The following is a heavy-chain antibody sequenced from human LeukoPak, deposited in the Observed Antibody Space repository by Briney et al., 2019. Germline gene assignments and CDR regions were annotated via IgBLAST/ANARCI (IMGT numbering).Heavy chain of an antibody. Sequence: PGGSLRLSCAASGFTFSSYAMHWVRQAPGKGLEWVAVISYDGSNKYYADCVKGRFTISRDNSKNTLYLQMNSLRAEDTAVYYCAREGHYSSSWYFSYYFDYWGQGTLVTVSS. D-gene: IGHD6-13*01. CDR3: AREGHYSSSWYFSYYFDY. J-gene: IGHJ4*02. V-gene: IGHV3-30-3*01. CDR1: GFTFSSYA. CDR2: ISYDGSNK.